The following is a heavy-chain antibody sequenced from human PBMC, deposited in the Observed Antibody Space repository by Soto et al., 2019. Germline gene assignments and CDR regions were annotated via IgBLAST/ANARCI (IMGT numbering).Heavy chain of an antibody. CDR2: ISAYNGNT. J-gene: IGHJ4*02. D-gene: IGHD6-13*01. V-gene: IGHV1-18*01. CDR3: ARALAAAGTSFY. CDR1: GYTFTSYC. Sequence: ASVKVSCKASGYTFTSYCISWVRQAPGQGLEWMGWISAYNGNTNYAQKLQGRVTMTTDTSTSTAYMELRSLRSDDTAVYYCARALAAAGTSFYWGQGTLVTVSS.